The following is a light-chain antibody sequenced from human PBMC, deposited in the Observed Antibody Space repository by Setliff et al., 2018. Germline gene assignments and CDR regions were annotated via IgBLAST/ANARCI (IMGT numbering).Light chain of an antibody. V-gene: IGLV2-14*03. J-gene: IGLJ1*01. Sequence: QSVLTQPASVSGSPGQSITFSCTGSSSDVGGYDYVSWYQQHPGKAPKLSIYDVTNRPSGVSNRFSGSKSGNTASLTISGLQAEDEAEYFCSSYTVGSTLSVFGTGTKGTVL. CDR3: SSYTVGSTLSV. CDR1: SSDVGGYDY. CDR2: DVT.